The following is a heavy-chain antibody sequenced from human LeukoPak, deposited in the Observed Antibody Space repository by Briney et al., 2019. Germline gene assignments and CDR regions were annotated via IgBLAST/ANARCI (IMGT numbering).Heavy chain of an antibody. J-gene: IGHJ4*02. CDR1: GYTFTGYY. Sequence: ASVKVSCKASGYTFTGYYMHWVRQAPGQGLEWMGWMNPNSGNTGYAQKFQGRVTMTRNTSISTAYMELSSLRSEDTAVYYCARGRVGRQEDYWGQGTLVTVSS. CDR3: ARGRVGRQEDY. V-gene: IGHV1-8*02. CDR2: MNPNSGNT. D-gene: IGHD1-1*01.